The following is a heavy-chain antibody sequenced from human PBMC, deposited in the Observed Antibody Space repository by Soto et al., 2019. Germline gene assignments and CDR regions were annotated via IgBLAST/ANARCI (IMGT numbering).Heavy chain of an antibody. CDR2: MNPNSGNT. CDR1: GYTFTSYD. J-gene: IGHJ5*02. D-gene: IGHD2-2*01. CDR3: ARGKVPAAMSIGPPMVWFDP. V-gene: IGHV1-8*01. Sequence: QVQLVQSGAEVKKPGASVKVSCKASGYTFTSYDINWVRQATGQGLEWMGWMNPNSGNTGYAQKFQGRVTMTRNTSISTAYMELSSLRSEDTAVYYCARGKVPAAMSIGPPMVWFDPWGQGTLVTVSS.